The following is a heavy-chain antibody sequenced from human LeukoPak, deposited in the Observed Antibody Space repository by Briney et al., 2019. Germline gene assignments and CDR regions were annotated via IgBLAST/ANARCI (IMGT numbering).Heavy chain of an antibody. CDR3: ARDADYCSGHRCLWAFDV. V-gene: IGHV4-34*01. J-gene: IGHJ3*01. CDR1: GGSFSGYY. D-gene: IGHD2-15*01. Sequence: SETLSLTCAVYGGSFSGYYWSWIRQPPGKGLEWIGEINHSGSTNYNPSLKSRVTISVDTSKNQFSLKLSSVTAEDTAVYYCARDADYCSGHRCLWAFDVWGQGTMVTVSS. CDR2: INHSGST.